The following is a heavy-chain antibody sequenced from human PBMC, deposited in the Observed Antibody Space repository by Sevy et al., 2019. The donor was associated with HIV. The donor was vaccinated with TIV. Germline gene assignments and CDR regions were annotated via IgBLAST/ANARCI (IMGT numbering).Heavy chain of an antibody. CDR3: ARDLRITMIVVGFDP. CDR2: ISSSGSTI. CDR1: GFTFSDYY. D-gene: IGHD3-22*01. Sequence: GGSLRLSCAVSGFTFSDYYMSWTRQAPGKGLEWVSYISSSGSTIYYADSVKGRFTISRDNAKNSLYLQMNSLRAEDTAVYYCARDLRITMIVVGFDPWGQGTLVTVSS. V-gene: IGHV3-11*01. J-gene: IGHJ5*02.